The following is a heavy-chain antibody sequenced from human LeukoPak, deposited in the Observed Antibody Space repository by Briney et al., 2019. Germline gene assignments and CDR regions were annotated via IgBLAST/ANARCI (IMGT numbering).Heavy chain of an antibody. J-gene: IGHJ6*04. CDR1: GGSFSGYY. CDR2: IKQDGSEK. CDR3: AELGITMIGGV. Sequence: EALSLTCAVYGGSFSGYYWSWIRQPPGKGLEWVANIKQDGSEKYYVDSVKGRFTISRDNAKNSLYLQMNSLRAEDTAVYYCAELGITMIGGVWGKGTTVTISS. D-gene: IGHD3-10*02. V-gene: IGHV3-7*01.